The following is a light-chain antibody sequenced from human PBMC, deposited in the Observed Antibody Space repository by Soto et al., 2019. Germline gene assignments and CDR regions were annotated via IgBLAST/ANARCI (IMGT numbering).Light chain of an antibody. V-gene: IGKV1-9*01. J-gene: IGKJ5*01. Sequence: IQLTQSPSSLSASVGDRVTITCRASQGISNYLAWYQQKPGKTPRLLIYGATTLQSGVPSRFSGSGSGTDFALTISSLQPEDFATYYCQQLKSYVTFGQGTLLEIK. CDR3: QQLKSYVT. CDR2: GAT. CDR1: QGISNY.